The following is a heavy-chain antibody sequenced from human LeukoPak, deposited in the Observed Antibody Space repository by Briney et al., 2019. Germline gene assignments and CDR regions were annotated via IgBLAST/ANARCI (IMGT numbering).Heavy chain of an antibody. V-gene: IGHV1-46*01. J-gene: IGHJ5*02. D-gene: IGHD2-8*01. CDR1: GYSSTYVFTTYP. CDR2: INLRGDAT. CDR3: ARKWSSRDWFDP. Sequence: ASVKVSCKASGYSSTYVFTTYPIHWVRQAPGQGLEWLGMINLRGDATIYAQKFQGRVTMTSGSSTTTVYMELSSLKSEDTGLYYCARKWSSRDWFDPWGQGTLVTVSS.